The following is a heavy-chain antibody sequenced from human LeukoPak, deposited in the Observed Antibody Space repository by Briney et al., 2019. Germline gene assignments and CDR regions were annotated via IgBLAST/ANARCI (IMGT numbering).Heavy chain of an antibody. J-gene: IGHJ4*02. V-gene: IGHV3-23*01. Sequence: GGSLRLSCAASGFTFSSYATSGVRQAPGKGLEWVSAISGSGGSTYYADSVKGRFTISRDNSKNTLYLQMNSLRAEDTAVYYCAKLEIVVVIAANDYWGQGTLVTVSS. CDR1: GFTFSSYA. CDR2: ISGSGGST. CDR3: AKLEIVVVIAANDY. D-gene: IGHD2-15*01.